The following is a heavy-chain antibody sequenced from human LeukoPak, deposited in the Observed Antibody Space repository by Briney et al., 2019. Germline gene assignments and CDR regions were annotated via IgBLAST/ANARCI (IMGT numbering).Heavy chain of an antibody. D-gene: IGHD3-10*01. CDR1: GGSISSSSYY. Sequence: SETLSLTCTVSGGSISSSSYYWGWIRQPPGKGLEWIGSINHSGSTNYNPSLKSRVTISVDTSKNQFSLKLSSVTAADTAVYYCARGNKLLWFGEYHYMDVWGKGTTVTVSS. J-gene: IGHJ6*03. CDR2: INHSGST. CDR3: ARGNKLLWFGEYHYMDV. V-gene: IGHV4-39*07.